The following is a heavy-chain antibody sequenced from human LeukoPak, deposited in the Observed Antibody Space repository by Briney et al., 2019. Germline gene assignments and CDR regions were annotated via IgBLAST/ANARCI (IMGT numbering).Heavy chain of an antibody. Sequence: SETLSLTCTVSGASISGYYWNWIRQSPGKGLEWIAFIYDTGSSNYNPSLRSRVTISVDTSKNQFSLKLKSVTAADTAVYYCAGNRNALGDVNWLDPWGQGPLVTVSS. D-gene: IGHD3-16*01. CDR1: GASISGYY. V-gene: IGHV4-59*01. CDR3: AGNRNALGDVNWLDP. J-gene: IGHJ5*02. CDR2: IYDTGSS.